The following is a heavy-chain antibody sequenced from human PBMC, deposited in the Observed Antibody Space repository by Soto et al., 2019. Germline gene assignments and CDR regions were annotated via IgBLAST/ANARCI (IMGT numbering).Heavy chain of an antibody. CDR2: ISPYNDEK. J-gene: IGHJ4*02. CDR1: GYTFINYG. CDR3: ARDSPPVDY. Sequence: ASVKVSCKTSGYTFINYGISWVRQAPGQGPEWKGWISPYNDEKKYAQKFQGRVNMTKNKSTRKAYMEIRSLRTDDTAVYYCARDSPPVDYWGQGTLVTVSS. V-gene: IGHV1-18*01.